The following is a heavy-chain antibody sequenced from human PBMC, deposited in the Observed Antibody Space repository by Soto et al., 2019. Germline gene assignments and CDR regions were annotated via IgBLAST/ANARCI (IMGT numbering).Heavy chain of an antibody. D-gene: IGHD1-26*01. V-gene: IGHV3-48*02. CDR1: GFTFRAYS. CDR3: ARDHGSGSFPSYLDF. J-gene: IGHJ4*02. CDR2: ISSGSRTI. Sequence: GGSLRLSCAASGFTFRAYSMNWVRQAPGKGLEWSSYISSGSRTIYYADSVKGRCTISRDNAKNSLYLHMNSLRDEDTAVYYCARDHGSGSFPSYLDFWGPGTLVTVSS.